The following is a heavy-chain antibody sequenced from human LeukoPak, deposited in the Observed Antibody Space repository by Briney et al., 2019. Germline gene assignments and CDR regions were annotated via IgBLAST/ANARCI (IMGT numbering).Heavy chain of an antibody. Sequence: GGSLRLSCAASGFTFSSYWISWVRQAPGKGLEWVANIKQDGSEKYYVDSVKGRFTISRDNAKNSLYLQMNSLRAEDTAVYYCARAKRYCSGGSCYRNFDYWGQGTLVTVSS. V-gene: IGHV3-7*01. J-gene: IGHJ4*02. D-gene: IGHD2-15*01. CDR1: GFTFSSYW. CDR3: ARAKRYCSGGSCYRNFDY. CDR2: IKQDGSEK.